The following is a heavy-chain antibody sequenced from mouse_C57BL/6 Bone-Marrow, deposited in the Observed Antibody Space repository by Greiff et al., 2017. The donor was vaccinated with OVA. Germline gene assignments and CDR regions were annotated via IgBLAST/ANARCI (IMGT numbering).Heavy chain of an antibody. D-gene: IGHD1-1*01. CDR2: INYDGSST. J-gene: IGHJ1*03. Sequence: EVHLVESEGGLVQPGSSMKLSCTASGFTFSDYYMAWVRQVPEKGLEWVANINYDGSSTYYLDSLKSRFIISRDNAKNILYLQMSSLKSEDTATYYCARAHYGSSYDWYFDVWGTGTTVTVSS. V-gene: IGHV5-16*01. CDR1: GFTFSDYY. CDR3: ARAHYGSSYDWYFDV.